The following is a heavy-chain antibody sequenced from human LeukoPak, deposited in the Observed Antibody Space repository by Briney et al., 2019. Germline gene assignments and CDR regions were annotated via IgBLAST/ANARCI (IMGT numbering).Heavy chain of an antibody. D-gene: IGHD5-24*01. J-gene: IGHJ4*02. CDR3: ARRRDGYFDY. V-gene: IGHV4-38-2*01. Sequence: PSETLSLTCAVSGYSISSGYYWGWIRQPPGKGLEWIGSIYHSGSTYYNPSLKSRVAISVDTSKNQFSLKLSSVTAADTAVYYCARRRDGYFDYWGQGTLVTVSS. CDR1: GYSISSGYY. CDR2: IYHSGST.